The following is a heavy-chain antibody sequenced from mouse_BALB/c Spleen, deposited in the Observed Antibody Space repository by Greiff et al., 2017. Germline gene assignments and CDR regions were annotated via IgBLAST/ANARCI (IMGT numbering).Heavy chain of an antibody. V-gene: IGHV1-54*01. J-gene: IGHJ2*01. D-gene: IGHD1-1*01. Sequence: VQLQESGAELVRPGTSVKVSCKASGYAFTNYLIEWVKQRPGQGLEWIGVINPGSGGTNYNEKFKGKATLTADKSSSTAYMQLSSLTSDDSAVYFCARNAYGSSRYYFDYWGQGTTLTVSS. CDR1: GYAFTNYL. CDR3: ARNAYGSSRYYFDY. CDR2: INPGSGGT.